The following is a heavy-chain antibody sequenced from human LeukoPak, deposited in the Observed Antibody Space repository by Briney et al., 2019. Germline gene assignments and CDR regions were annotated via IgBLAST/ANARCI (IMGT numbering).Heavy chain of an antibody. Sequence: SGTLSLTCSVSGGSISSGGYYWTWIRQHPGKGLEWIGDFYYSGSTHYNPSLKSRLSISRDTSKNQFSLRLTSVTAADTAVYYCARGIMSTVAYFGYWGQGSLVTVSS. CDR2: FYYSGST. CDR1: GGSISSGGYY. V-gene: IGHV4-31*02. D-gene: IGHD5/OR15-5a*01. J-gene: IGHJ4*02. CDR3: ARGIMSTVAYFGY.